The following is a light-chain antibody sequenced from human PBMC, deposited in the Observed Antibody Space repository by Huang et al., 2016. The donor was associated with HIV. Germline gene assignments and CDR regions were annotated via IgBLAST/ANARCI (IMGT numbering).Light chain of an antibody. CDR2: AAS. J-gene: IGKJ3*01. V-gene: IGKV1-39*01. CDR3: QQTYRTLT. Sequence: DIKMTQSPSSLSASVGDRVTITCLASKSISTYLNWYQQKPGKAPKLLIYAASTLQSGVPSSFSGSGFGTDFTLTISSLQPEDVATYYCQQTYRTLTFGPGTKVDIK. CDR1: KSISTY.